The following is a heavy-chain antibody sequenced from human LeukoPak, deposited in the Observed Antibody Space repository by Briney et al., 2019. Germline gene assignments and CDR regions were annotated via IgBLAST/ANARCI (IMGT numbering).Heavy chain of an antibody. CDR2: ISSDGSGT. Sequence: GGSLRLSCAASGFTFNIYWIHWVRQAPGQGLVWVSRISSDGSGTGYADSVNGRFTISRDNAKHTVSLQMNSPRVEDTAVYYCVRDSSKWYFDFWGQGSLVTVSS. CDR3: VRDSSKWYFDF. D-gene: IGHD6-13*01. CDR1: GFTFNIYW. J-gene: IGHJ4*02. V-gene: IGHV3-74*01.